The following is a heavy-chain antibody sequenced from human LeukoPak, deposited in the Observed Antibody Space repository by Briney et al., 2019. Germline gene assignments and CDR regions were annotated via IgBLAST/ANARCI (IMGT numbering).Heavy chain of an antibody. V-gene: IGHV3-7*01. D-gene: IGHD3-16*02. J-gene: IGHJ4*02. CDR3: ARDGGGYPPPPDY. CDR1: GFTFSVYW. CDR2: IKQDGSEK. Sequence: PGGSLRLSCAASGFTFSVYWMSWVRQAPGKGLEWVANIKQDGSEKYYVDSVKGRFTISRDNAKNSLYLQMNSLRAEDTAVYYCARDGGGYPPPPDYWGQGTLVTVSS.